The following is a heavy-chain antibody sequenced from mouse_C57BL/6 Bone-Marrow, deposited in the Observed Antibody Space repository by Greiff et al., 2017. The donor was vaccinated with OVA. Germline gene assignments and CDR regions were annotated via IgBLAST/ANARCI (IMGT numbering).Heavy chain of an antibody. J-gene: IGHJ3*01. CDR2: IYPGDGDT. D-gene: IGHD2-4*01. V-gene: IGHV1-82*01. CDR3: ARSRGLRAWFAY. CDR1: GYAFSSSW. Sequence: VQLQQSGPELVKPGASVKISCKASGYAFSSSWMNWVKQRPGKGLEWIGRIYPGDGDTNYNGKFTGKATLTADKSSSTAYMQLSSLTSEDSAVYFCARSRGLRAWFAYWGQGTLVTVSA.